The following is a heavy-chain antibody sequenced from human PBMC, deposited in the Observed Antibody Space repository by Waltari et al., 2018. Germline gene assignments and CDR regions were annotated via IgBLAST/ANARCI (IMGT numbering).Heavy chain of an antibody. Sequence: EVHLVESGGALVQPGGSLRLSCAASKFSFSTYWMSWVRQAPGKGLEWVANINQGGREKYYLDSGKGRFTISRDKANKPLYLQMNSLRAEDTAVYYCARDHQDYDDSADYPQMAPKPLDFWGLGTLVTVSS. D-gene: IGHD3-22*01. CDR3: ARDHQDYDDSADYPQMAPKPLDF. J-gene: IGHJ4*01. V-gene: IGHV3-7*03. CDR2: INQGGREK. CDR1: KFSFSTYW.